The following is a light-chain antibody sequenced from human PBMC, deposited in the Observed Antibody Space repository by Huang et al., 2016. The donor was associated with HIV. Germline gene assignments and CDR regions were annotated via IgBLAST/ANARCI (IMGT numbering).Light chain of an antibody. Sequence: DIQMTQSPSSVSASVGDRVTITCQASNDIRNYLNWYQQKPGKAPKLLIYDASTLEAGVPSRFSGSGSGTDFNFTISGLQPEDIATYFCQQYDDLYTFGQGTKLEIK. J-gene: IGKJ2*01. CDR1: NDIRNY. CDR3: QQYDDLYT. CDR2: DAS. V-gene: IGKV1-33*01.